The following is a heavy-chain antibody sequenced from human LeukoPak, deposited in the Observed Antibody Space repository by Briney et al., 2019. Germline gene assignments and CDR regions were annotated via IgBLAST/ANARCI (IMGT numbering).Heavy chain of an antibody. Sequence: GGSLRLSCAASGFTFSSYGMHWVRQAPGKGLEWVAVISYDGSNKYYADSVKGRFTISRDNSKNTLYLQMNSLGAEDTAVYYCAKGITMFRGVMGDVFDIWAKGKMVTVSS. V-gene: IGHV3-30*18. J-gene: IGHJ3*02. D-gene: IGHD3-10*01. CDR2: ISYDGSNK. CDR1: GFTFSSYG. CDR3: AKGITMFRGVMGDVFDI.